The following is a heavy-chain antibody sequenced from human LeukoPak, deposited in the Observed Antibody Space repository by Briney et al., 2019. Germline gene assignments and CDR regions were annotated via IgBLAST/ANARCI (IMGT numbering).Heavy chain of an antibody. CDR2: IWYDGSNK. CDR3: ARDQVRYCSGGSCYLFDY. V-gene: IGHV3-33*01. CDR1: GFTFSSYG. D-gene: IGHD2-15*01. Sequence: GGSLRLSCAASGFTFSSYGMPWVRQAPGKGLEWVAVIWYDGSNKYYADSVKGRFTISRDNSKNTLYLQMNSLRAEDTAVYYCARDQVRYCSGGSCYLFDYWGQGTLVTVSS. J-gene: IGHJ4*02.